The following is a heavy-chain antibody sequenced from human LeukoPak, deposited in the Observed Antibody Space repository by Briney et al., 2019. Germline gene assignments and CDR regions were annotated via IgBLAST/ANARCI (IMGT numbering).Heavy chain of an antibody. CDR1: GFTFRSYS. CDR2: ISSSSSYI. Sequence: GGSLRLSCAGYGFTFRSYSMNWVRQAPGKGLEWVSSISSSSSYIYYADSMKGRFTISRDNAKNSLYLQMNSLRAEDTAVYYCARDPPSHWGRGTLVTVSS. D-gene: IGHD2-2*01. CDR3: ARDPPSH. J-gene: IGHJ4*02. V-gene: IGHV3-21*04.